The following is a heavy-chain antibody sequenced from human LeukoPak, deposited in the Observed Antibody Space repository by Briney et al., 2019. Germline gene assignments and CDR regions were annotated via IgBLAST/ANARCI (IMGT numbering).Heavy chain of an antibody. Sequence: GGSLRLSCAASGFSFTSYGMSWVRQAPGKGLEWVSAISDSGSNTYYTDSVKGRFTISRDNSKNSLYLQMNSLRVEDTAVYYCVRGADTGYSSDSWGQGTLVTVSS. D-gene: IGHD3-9*01. V-gene: IGHV3-23*01. CDR2: ISDSGSNT. CDR3: VRGADTGYSSDS. CDR1: GFSFTSYG. J-gene: IGHJ4*02.